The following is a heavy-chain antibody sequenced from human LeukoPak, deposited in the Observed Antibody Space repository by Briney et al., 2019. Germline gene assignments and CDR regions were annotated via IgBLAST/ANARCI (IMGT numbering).Heavy chain of an antibody. CDR1: GDSISSGGFH. CDR3: ARERKVPTAIGIDY. D-gene: IGHD2-2*01. V-gene: IGHV4-30-4*08. J-gene: IGHJ4*02. Sequence: SQTLSLTCTVSGDSISSGGFHWSWIRQPPGKGLEWIGYIYYSGSSYYNPSLKSRVTISVDTSKNQFSLKLSSVTAADTAIYYCARERKVPTAIGIDYWGQGTLVTVSS. CDR2: IYYSGSS.